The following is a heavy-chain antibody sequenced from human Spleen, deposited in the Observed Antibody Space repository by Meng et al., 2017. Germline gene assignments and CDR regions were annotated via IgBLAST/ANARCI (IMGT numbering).Heavy chain of an antibody. V-gene: IGHV3-49*04. J-gene: IGHJ3*02. CDR2: IRSKIFGGGP. Sequence: GESLKISCSASGFNFGDSAMSWVRQAPGKGLEWVGFIRSKIFGGGPDYSASVKGRFTISRDDSKSIVYLQMNNLETEETAVYFCTRPARKEATIFGDAFDIWGQGTMVTVSS. CDR3: TRPARKEATIFGDAFDI. CDR1: GFNFGDSA. D-gene: IGHD3-3*01.